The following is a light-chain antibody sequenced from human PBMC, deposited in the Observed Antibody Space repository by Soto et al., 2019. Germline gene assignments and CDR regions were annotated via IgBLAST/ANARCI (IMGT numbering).Light chain of an antibody. J-gene: IGKJ1*01. V-gene: IGKV3-15*01. CDR3: EQYNNWPPWT. CDR2: GAS. CDR1: QSVSSN. Sequence: EIVMTQSPATLSVSPGERATLSCRASQSVSSNLAWYQQKPGQPPRLLIYGASTRATGIPARFSGSGSGTEVTLTISSLQSEDFAVYYCEQYNNWPPWTFGHGTKVEIK.